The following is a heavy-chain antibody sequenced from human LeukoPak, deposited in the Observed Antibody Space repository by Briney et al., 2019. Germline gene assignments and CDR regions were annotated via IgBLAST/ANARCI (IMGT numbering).Heavy chain of an antibody. Sequence: PGGSLRLSCAASGFTFSSYWMSWVRPAPGKGLEWVANIKQDGSEKYYVDSVKGRFTISRDNAKNSLYLQMNSLRAEDTAVYYCARDATYYYGSELFEYWGQGTLVPVSS. V-gene: IGHV3-7*01. CDR2: IKQDGSEK. CDR1: GFTFSSYW. J-gene: IGHJ4*02. CDR3: ARDATYYYGSELFEY. D-gene: IGHD3-10*01.